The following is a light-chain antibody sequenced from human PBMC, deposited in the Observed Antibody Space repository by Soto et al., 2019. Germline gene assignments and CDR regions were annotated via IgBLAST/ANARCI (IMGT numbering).Light chain of an antibody. V-gene: IGLV2-23*02. CDR2: EVS. CDR3: CSYAGSSTPYV. Sequence: QSALTQPASVSGSPGQSITISCTGTSSDVGSYNLVSWYQQHPGKAPKLMIYEVSKRPSGVSNRLSGSKSGNTASLTISGLQAEDEADYYCCSYAGSSTPYVFGTGTKVTV. CDR1: SSDVGSYNL. J-gene: IGLJ1*01.